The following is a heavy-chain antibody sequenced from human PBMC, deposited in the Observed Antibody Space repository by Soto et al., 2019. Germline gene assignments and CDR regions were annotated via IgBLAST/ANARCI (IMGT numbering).Heavy chain of an antibody. J-gene: IGHJ4*02. CDR1: GGSFSGYY. D-gene: IGHD2-15*01. CDR3: ARGYAAPRAAD. Sequence: SETLSLTCAVYGGSFSGYYCSWIRQPPGKGLEWIGEINHSGSTSYNPSLKSRVTISVDTSKNQLSLKLSSVTAADTAVYYCARGYAAPRAADWGQGTLVTVSS. V-gene: IGHV4-34*01. CDR2: INHSGST.